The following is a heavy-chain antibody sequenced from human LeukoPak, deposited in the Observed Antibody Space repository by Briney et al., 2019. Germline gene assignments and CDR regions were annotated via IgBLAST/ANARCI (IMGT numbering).Heavy chain of an antibody. CDR3: VRKNRDFNAAFDI. CDR1: GFTVSNNY. J-gene: IGHJ3*02. V-gene: IGHV3-53*01. Sequence: GGSLRLSCTASGFTVSNNYMSWVRQAPGKGLEWVSISYSDSNTNYADSVKGRFTISRDTSQNTLSLQTNSLRAEDTAVYYCVRKNRDFNAAFDIWGQGTVVTVSS. CDR2: SYSDSNT. D-gene: IGHD1-14*01.